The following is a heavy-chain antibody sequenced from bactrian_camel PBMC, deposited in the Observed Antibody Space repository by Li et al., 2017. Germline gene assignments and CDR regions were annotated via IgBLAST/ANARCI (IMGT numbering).Heavy chain of an antibody. V-gene: IGHV3S40*01. CDR3: AADLPIFLGDPIPVVPAWYKGPPLPPYNH. CDR2: VSRDNNPT. J-gene: IGHJ4*01. Sequence: EVQLVESGGGSVQTEQSLRLSCAARSDCIGWFRQAPGVDRQGVAAVSRDNNPTYYLDSVRDRFTISLSGDKDTVYLRMNNLKPDDTAVYHCAADLPIFLGDPIPVVPAWYKGPPLPPYNHWGQGTQVTVS. D-gene: IGHD2*01. CDR1: SDC.